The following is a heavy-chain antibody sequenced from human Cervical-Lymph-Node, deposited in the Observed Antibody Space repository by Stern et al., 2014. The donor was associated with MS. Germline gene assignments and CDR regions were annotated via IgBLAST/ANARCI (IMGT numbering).Heavy chain of an antibody. D-gene: IGHD2-21*01. CDR2: IHPNSGDT. V-gene: IGHV1-2*02. Sequence: DQLVESGAEVKKPGASVKVSCKASGYTFTDYYMQWVRQAPGQGLEWMGWIHPNSGDTKYARNFQGRVTLTRDTSISTVYLDLSGLGYDDTAVYYCARGLATAVIADYWGQGTLVTVS. CDR3: ARGLATAVIADY. CDR1: GYTFTDYY. J-gene: IGHJ4*02.